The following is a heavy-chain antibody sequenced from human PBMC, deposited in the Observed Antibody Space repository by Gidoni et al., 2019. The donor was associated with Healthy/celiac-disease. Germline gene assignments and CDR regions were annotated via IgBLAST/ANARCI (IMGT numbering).Heavy chain of an antibody. Sequence: QLVESGGVLVKPGGSLRLSCAASGFTFISYSMNWVRQAPGKGLEWVSSISSSSSYIYYADSVKGRFTISRDNAKNSLYLQMNSLRAEETAVYDCARDRGVVTPSAFDIWGQGTMVTVSS. D-gene: IGHD2-21*02. CDR1: GFTFISYS. CDR3: ARDRGVVTPSAFDI. V-gene: IGHV3-21*01. J-gene: IGHJ3*02. CDR2: ISSSSSYI.